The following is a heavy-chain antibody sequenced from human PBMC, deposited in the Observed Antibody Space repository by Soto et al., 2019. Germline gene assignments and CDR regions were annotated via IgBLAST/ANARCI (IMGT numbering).Heavy chain of an antibody. CDR2: ISSSSSYI. J-gene: IGHJ6*02. V-gene: IGHV3-21*01. CDR1: GFTFSSYS. Sequence: GGSLRLSCAASGFTFSSYSMNWVRQAPGKGLEWVSSISSSSSYIYYADSVKGRFTISRDNAKNPLYLQMNSLRAEDTAVYYCARDKAYYYYGMDVWGQGTTVTVSS. CDR3: ARDKAYYYYGMDV.